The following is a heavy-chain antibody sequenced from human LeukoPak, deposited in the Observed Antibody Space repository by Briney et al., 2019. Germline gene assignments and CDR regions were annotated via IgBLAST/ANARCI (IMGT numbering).Heavy chain of an antibody. J-gene: IGHJ6*03. V-gene: IGHV4-28*05. CDR2: IYYSGSI. D-gene: IGHD1-26*01. CDR3: ARAIVGATTYYMDV. Sequence: PSETLSLTCAVSGYSISSSNWWGWIRQPPGKGLEWIGYIYYSGSIYYNPSLKSRVTMSVDTSKNQFSLKLSSVTAVDTAVYYCARAIVGATTYYMDVWGKGTTVTVSS. CDR1: GYSISSSNW.